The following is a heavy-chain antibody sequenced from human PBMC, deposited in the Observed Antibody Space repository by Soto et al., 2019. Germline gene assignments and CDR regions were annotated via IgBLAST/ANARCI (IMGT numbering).Heavy chain of an antibody. V-gene: IGHV4-61*01. CDR1: SDAVNSTKYY. J-gene: IGHJ6*02. Sequence: SETLSLTCTVSSDAVNSTKYYWSWIRQPPGKGLEWIGYIYYSESTNYNPSLKSRVTLSVDTSKNQFSLQLTSVTAADTAVYFCARDYPGLDYAGSFYYDGLDVWGQGTTVTVS. CDR2: IYYSEST. D-gene: IGHD4-17*01. CDR3: ARDYPGLDYAGSFYYDGLDV.